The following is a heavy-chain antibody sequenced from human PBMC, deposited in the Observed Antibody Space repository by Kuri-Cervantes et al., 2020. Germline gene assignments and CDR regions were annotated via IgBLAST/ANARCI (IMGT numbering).Heavy chain of an antibody. CDR2: IYYSGST. Sequence: SETLSLTCTVSGGSISSHYWSWIRQPPGRGLEWIGYIYYSGSTNYNPSLKSRLTISVDASKNQFSLKLSSVTAADTAVYYCTRGAHYYDDAFDYWGQGTLVTVSS. CDR3: TRGAHYYDDAFDY. CDR1: GGSISSHY. D-gene: IGHD3-22*01. V-gene: IGHV4-59*11. J-gene: IGHJ4*02.